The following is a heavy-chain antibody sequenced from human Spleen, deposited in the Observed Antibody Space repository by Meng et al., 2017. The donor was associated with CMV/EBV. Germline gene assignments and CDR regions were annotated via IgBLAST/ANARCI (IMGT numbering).Heavy chain of an antibody. J-gene: IGHJ4*02. CDR3: ATRRDGYNTH. CDR1: GFTFSSYA. CDR2: ISGSGVST. D-gene: IGHD5-24*01. V-gene: IGHV3-23*01. Sequence: GGSLRLSCADSGFTFSSYAMSWVRQAPGKGLEWVSAISGSGVSTYYADSVKGRFTISRDNSKNTLYLQMNSLRAEDTAVYYCATRRDGYNTHWGQGTLVTVSS.